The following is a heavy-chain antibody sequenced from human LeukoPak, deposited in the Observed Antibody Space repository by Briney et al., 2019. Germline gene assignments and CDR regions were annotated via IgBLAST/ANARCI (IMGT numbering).Heavy chain of an antibody. CDR3: AADYYDSSGYYVPLWY. J-gene: IGHJ4*02. CDR1: GFTFSSYS. V-gene: IGHV3-21*01. Sequence: PGGSLRLSCAASGFTFSSYSMNWVRQAPGKGLEWVSSISSSSSYIYYADSVKGRFTISRDNAKNSLYLQMNSLRAEDTAVYYCAADYYDSSGYYVPLWYWGQGTLVTVSS. D-gene: IGHD3-22*01. CDR2: ISSSSSYI.